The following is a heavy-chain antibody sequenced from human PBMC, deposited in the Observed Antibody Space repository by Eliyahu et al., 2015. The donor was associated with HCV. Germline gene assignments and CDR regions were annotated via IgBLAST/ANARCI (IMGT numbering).Heavy chain of an antibody. CDR3: AKPLSIAARPSGPNGAFDI. D-gene: IGHD6-6*01. V-gene: IGHV3-23*01. J-gene: IGHJ3*02. CDR2: ISGSGGST. Sequence: EVQLLESGGGLVQPGGSLRLSCAASGFTFSSYAMSWVRQAPGKGLEWVSAISGSGGSTYYADSVKGRFTISRDNSKNTLYLQMNSLRAEDTAVYYCAKPLSIAARPSGPNGAFDIWGQGTMVTVSS. CDR1: GFTFSSYA.